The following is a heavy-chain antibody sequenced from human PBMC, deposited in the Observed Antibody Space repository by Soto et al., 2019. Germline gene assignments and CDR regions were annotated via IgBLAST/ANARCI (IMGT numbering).Heavy chain of an antibody. CDR3: ARRGYGLYVDC. D-gene: IGHD3-10*01. CDR2: ISGNGDST. V-gene: IGHV3-64*01. Sequence: EVPLVESGGGLVQPGGSLRLSFAASGFTFSSYAMHWVRQAPGKGLEYVSVISGNGDSTYYANSVKGRFTISRDNSKNTLYLQMGSLRAEDVAVYYCARRGYGLYVDCWGQGTLVTVSS. CDR1: GFTFSSYA. J-gene: IGHJ4*02.